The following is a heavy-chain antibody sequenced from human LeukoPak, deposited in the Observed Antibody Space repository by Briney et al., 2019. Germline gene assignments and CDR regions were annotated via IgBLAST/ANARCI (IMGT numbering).Heavy chain of an antibody. D-gene: IGHD2-2*01. CDR2: ISAYNGNT. CDR1: GYTFTSYG. CDR3: ARTIKVVVPAANYYYYGMDV. V-gene: IGHV1-18*01. J-gene: IGHJ6*02. Sequence: ASVKVSCKASGYTFTSYGISWVRQAPGQGLEWMGWISAYNGNTNYAQELQGRVTMTTDTSTSTAYMELRSLRSDDTAVYYCARTIKVVVPAANYYYYGMDVWGQGTTVTVSS.